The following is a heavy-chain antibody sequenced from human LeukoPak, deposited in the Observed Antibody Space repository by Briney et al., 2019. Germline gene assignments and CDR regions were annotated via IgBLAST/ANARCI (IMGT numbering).Heavy chain of an antibody. CDR1: GVSISSSNYY. CDR2: ISGSGGST. Sequence: PSETLSLTCIVSGVSISSSNYYWGWIRQPPGKGLEWVSAISGSGGSTYYADSVKGRFTISRDNSKNTLYLQMNSLRAEDTAVYYCAKGSSRWELHWFDPWGQGTLVTVSS. CDR3: AKGSSRWELHWFDP. J-gene: IGHJ5*02. V-gene: IGHV3-23*01. D-gene: IGHD1-26*01.